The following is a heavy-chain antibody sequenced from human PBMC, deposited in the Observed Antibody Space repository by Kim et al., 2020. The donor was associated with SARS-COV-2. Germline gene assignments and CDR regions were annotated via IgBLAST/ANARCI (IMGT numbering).Heavy chain of an antibody. V-gene: IGHV3-33*01. Sequence: GGSLRLSCAASGFIFSSNGMHWVRQAPGKGLEWVAAIWHDGSQKYYSDSVKGRFTISRDDSKSTLYLQMNSLRAEDTAVYYCARDRSYSAMDVWGQGTTVNVSS. CDR1: GFIFSSNG. CDR3: ARDRSYSAMDV. J-gene: IGHJ6*02. D-gene: IGHD3-10*01. CDR2: IWHDGSQK.